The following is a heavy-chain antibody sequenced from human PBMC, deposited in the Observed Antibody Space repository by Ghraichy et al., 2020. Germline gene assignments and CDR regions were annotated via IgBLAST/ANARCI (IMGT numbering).Heavy chain of an antibody. V-gene: IGHV3-43*01. CDR3: AKDVKPITIFGVAFDY. D-gene: IGHD3-3*01. Sequence: GGSLRLSCAASGFTFDDYTMHWVRQAPGKGLEWVSLISWDGGSTYYADSVKGRFTISRDNSKNSLYLQMNSLRTEDTALYYCAKDVKPITIFGVAFDYWGQGTLVTVSS. CDR2: ISWDGGST. CDR1: GFTFDDYT. J-gene: IGHJ4*02.